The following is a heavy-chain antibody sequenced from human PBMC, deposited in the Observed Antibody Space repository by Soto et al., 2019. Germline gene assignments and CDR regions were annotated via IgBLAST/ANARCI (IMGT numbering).Heavy chain of an antibody. Sequence: QVQLVQSGAEVKKPGASVKVSCKASGYTFTSYGISWVRQAPGQGLEWMGGISAYKGNTNYAQKLQGRVTMTTDTSTSTAYMELRSLRSDDTAVYYCARLYCSGGSCYSRRLYYFDYWGQGTLVTVSS. CDR2: ISAYKGNT. CDR3: ARLYCSGGSCYSRRLYYFDY. V-gene: IGHV1-18*01. D-gene: IGHD2-15*01. J-gene: IGHJ4*02. CDR1: GYTFTSYG.